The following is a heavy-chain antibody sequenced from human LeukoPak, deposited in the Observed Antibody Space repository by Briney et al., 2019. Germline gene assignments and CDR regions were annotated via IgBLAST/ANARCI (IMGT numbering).Heavy chain of an antibody. CDR3: AKSLVGTTTRVG. CDR2: ISGSGVIT. V-gene: IGHV3-23*01. CDR1: GFTFSDYA. J-gene: IGHJ4*02. Sequence: PGGSLRLSCAASGFTFSDYAMSWVRQAPGRGLEWVSGISGSGVITNYADSVKGRFTISRDNSKNTLYLQMNSLRAEDTAVYYRAKSLVGTTTRVGWGQGTLVTVSS. D-gene: IGHD1-26*01.